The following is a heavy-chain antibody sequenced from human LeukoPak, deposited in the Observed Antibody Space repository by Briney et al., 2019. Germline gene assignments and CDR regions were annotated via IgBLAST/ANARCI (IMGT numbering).Heavy chain of an antibody. J-gene: IGHJ5*02. V-gene: IGHV3-30*02. CDR1: GFTFSSYG. Sequence: PGGSLRLSCAASGFTFSSYGMHWVRQAPGKGLEWVAFIRYDGSNKYYADSVKGRFTISRDNSKNTLYLQMNSLRAEDTAVYYCAALTPIQLWLQGFWFDPWGQGTLVTVST. CDR3: AALTPIQLWLQGFWFDP. D-gene: IGHD5-18*01. CDR2: IRYDGSNK.